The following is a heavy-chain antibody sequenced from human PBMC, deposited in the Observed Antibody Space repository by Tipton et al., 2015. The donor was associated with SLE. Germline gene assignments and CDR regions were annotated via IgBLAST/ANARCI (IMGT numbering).Heavy chain of an antibody. Sequence: TLSLTCTVSGGSMTSFYWSWIRQAPGKGLEWIGYVYSSGASNFNPSLKSRLSISVDTSKNQFSLRLRSVTAADTAVYYCARHRLTVLQKVNVPSDGLDVWGQGTTVSVSS. CDR2: VYSSGAS. CDR3: ARHRLTVLQKVNVPSDGLDV. D-gene: IGHD3-10*01. J-gene: IGHJ6*02. V-gene: IGHV4-59*08. CDR1: GGSMTSFY.